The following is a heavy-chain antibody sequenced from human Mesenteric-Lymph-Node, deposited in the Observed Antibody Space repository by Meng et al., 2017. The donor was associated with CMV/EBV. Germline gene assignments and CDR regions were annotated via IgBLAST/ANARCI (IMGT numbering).Heavy chain of an antibody. Sequence: SETLSLTCTVSGASITSSRHYWGWIRQPPGKGLEWIGNFYYGGSTYYNPSLKSRVTISVDTSKNQFSLKMSSVNAADTAVYYCARGGLAIFGVVMPSSYWGQGTLVTVSS. CDR2: FYYGGST. CDR3: ARGGLAIFGVVMPSSY. CDR1: GASITSSRHY. J-gene: IGHJ4*02. D-gene: IGHD3-3*01. V-gene: IGHV4-39*01.